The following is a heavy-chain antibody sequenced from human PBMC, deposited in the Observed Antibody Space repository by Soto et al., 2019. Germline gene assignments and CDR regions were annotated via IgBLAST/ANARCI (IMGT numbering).Heavy chain of an antibody. CDR2: VIPIFGTP. Sequence: QVQLVQAGAEVKKPGSSVKVSCKAPGGSFSTYAISGVRQAPGQGIEWMGGVIPIFGTPKYAQKFQGRVTITEDESTSTGYMELGSLISEDTAVYYCARSQGGSSSLDIFYYYYYGMDVWGQGTTVTVSS. CDR3: ARSQGGSSSLDIFYYYYYGMDV. J-gene: IGHJ6*02. V-gene: IGHV1-69*01. CDR1: GGSFSTYA. D-gene: IGHD2-15*01.